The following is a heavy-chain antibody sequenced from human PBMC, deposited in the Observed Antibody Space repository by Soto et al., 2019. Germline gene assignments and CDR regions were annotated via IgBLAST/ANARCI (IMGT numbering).Heavy chain of an antibody. V-gene: IGHV3-48*01. CDR1: GFPFSSYS. D-gene: IGHD6-13*01. CDR2: ISSSSSTI. J-gene: IGHJ3*02. CDR3: ARGSIAAAGDGAPDAFDI. Sequence: GSLRLSCAASGFPFSSYSMNWVRQAPGKGLEWVSYISSSSSTIYYADSVKGRFTISRDNAKNSLYLQMNSLRAEDTAVYYCARGSIAAAGDGAPDAFDIWGQGTMVTVSS.